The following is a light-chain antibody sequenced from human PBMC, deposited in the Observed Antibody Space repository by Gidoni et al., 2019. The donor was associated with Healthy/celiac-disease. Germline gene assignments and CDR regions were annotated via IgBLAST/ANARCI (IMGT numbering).Light chain of an antibody. CDR2: GAS. CDR3: QQYGSSPPYT. J-gene: IGKJ2*01. V-gene: IGKV3-20*01. CDR1: QSVSSSY. Sequence: EIVLTQSPGTLSLPPGERATLSCRASQSVSSSYLAWYQQKPGQAPRLLIYGASSRATDIPDRFSGSGSGTDFTLTISRLEPEDFAVYYCQQYGSSPPYTFGQGTKLEIK.